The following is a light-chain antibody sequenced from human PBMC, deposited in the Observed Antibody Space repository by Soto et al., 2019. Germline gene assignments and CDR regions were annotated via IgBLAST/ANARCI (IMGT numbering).Light chain of an antibody. V-gene: IGLV1-44*01. CDR3: AAWDDGLNGYV. J-gene: IGLJ1*01. CDR1: SSDVGTNT. Sequence: QSVLTQPPSVSGTPGQRVTISCSGSSSDVGTNTVNWYQQVTGTAPKLLIYSTNQRPSGVPARFSGSKSDTSGSLAISGLQSEDEADYCCAAWDDGLNGYVFGTGTKVTVL. CDR2: STN.